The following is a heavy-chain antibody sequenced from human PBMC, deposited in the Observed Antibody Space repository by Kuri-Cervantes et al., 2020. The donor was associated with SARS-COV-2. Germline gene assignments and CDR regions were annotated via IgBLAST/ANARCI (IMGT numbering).Heavy chain of an antibody. V-gene: IGHV1-2*02. Sequence: ASVKVSCKASGGTFSSYAISWVRQAPGQGLEWMGWINPNSGGTNYAQKFQGRVTMTRDTSISTAYMELSRLRSDDTAVYYCARPPADYYYMDVWGKGTTVTVSS. CDR2: INPNSGGT. CDR3: ARPPADYYYMDV. J-gene: IGHJ6*03. CDR1: GGTFSSYA.